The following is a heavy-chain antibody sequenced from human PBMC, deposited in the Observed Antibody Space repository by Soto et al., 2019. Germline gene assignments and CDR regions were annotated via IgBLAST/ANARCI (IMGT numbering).Heavy chain of an antibody. CDR2: ISAYNGNT. Sequence: ASVKVSCKASGYTFTSYGISWVRQAPGQGLEWMGWISAYNGNTNYAQKLQGRVTMTTDTSTSTASREMRSLRSDETAVYYCARVAIYDYYYYRMDVWGQGTTVTVSS. CDR1: GYTFTSYG. V-gene: IGHV1-18*04. D-gene: IGHD5-12*01. CDR3: ARVAIYDYYYYRMDV. J-gene: IGHJ6*02.